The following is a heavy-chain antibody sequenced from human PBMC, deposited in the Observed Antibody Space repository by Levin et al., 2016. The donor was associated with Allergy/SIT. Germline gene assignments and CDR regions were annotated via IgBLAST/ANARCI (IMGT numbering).Heavy chain of an antibody. J-gene: IGHJ3*02. CDR2: ISYDGSDK. Sequence: WIRQPPGKGLEWVAVISYDGSDKLYADSVKGRFTISRDNSKNTLYLQMTSLRPEDTAVYYCAKGLAVAGLLDAFDMWGQGTVVTVSS. CDR3: AKGLAVAGLLDAFDM. V-gene: IGHV3-30*18. D-gene: IGHD6-19*01.